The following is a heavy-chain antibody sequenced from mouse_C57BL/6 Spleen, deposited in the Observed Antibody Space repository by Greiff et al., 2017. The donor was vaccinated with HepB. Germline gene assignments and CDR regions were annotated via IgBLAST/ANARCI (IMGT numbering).Heavy chain of an antibody. J-gene: IGHJ1*03. CDR3: ARRLRYFDV. Sequence: VQLKQPGAELVKPGASVKLSCKASGYTFTDYNMDWVKQSHGKSLEWIGDINPNNGGTIYNQKFKGKATLTVDKSSSTAYMELRSLTSEDTAVYYCARRLRYFDVWGTGTTVTVSS. CDR2: INPNNGGT. V-gene: IGHV1-18*01. CDR1: GYTFTDYN. D-gene: IGHD1-3*01.